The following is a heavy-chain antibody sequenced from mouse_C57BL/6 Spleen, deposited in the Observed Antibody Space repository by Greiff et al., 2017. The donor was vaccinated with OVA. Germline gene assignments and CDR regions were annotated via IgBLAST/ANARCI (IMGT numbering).Heavy chain of an antibody. J-gene: IGHJ4*01. D-gene: IGHD4-1*01. CDR1: GYSITSGYD. CDR2: ISYSGST. CDR3: ARGGTGTFAMDY. V-gene: IGHV3-1*01. Sequence: EVQRVESGPGMVKPSQSLSLTCTVTGYSITSGYDWHWIRHFPGNKLEWMGYISYSGSTNYNPSLKSRISITHDTSKNHFFLKLNSVTTEDTATYYCARGGTGTFAMDYWGQGTSVTVSS.